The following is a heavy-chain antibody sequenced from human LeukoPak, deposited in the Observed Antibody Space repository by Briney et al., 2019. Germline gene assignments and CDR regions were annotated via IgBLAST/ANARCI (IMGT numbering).Heavy chain of an antibody. Sequence: GGSLTLSCAAWGYLYGSSAKSWVRQATGKGPEWVSNFSRRGPDTYCGDSVKGRFTIFRDNSKNTLYLQMNSLRAEDTAVYYCAKGSLGSWYYFDYWGQGTLVTVSS. CDR2: FSRRGPDT. CDR3: AKGSLGSWYYFDY. D-gene: IGHD6-13*01. J-gene: IGHJ4*02. V-gene: IGHV3-23*01. CDR1: GYLYGSSA.